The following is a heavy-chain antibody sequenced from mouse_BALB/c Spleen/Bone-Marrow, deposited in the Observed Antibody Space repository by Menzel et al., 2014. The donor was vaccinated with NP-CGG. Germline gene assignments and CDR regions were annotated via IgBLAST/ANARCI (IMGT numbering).Heavy chain of an antibody. V-gene: IGHV5-9-3*01. CDR3: ARRGYGNYVGYAMDY. Sequence: EVQRVESGGGLVKPGGSLKLSCAASGFTFSSYAMSWVRQTPEKRLEWVATISSGGSYTYYPDSVKGRFTISRGNAKNTLYLQMSSLRSEDTAMYYCARRGYGNYVGYAMDYWGRGTSVTVSS. D-gene: IGHD2-10*02. J-gene: IGHJ4*01. CDR1: GFTFSSYA. CDR2: ISSGGSYT.